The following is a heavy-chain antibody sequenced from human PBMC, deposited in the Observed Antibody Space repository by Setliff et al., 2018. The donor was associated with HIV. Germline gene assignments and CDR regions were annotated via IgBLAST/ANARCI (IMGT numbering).Heavy chain of an antibody. CDR3: ARIYCSSTSCPTHY. CDR2: VSSNGNIP. D-gene: IGHD2-2*01. Sequence: PGGSLRLSCSASGFTFSSYAMHWVRQAPGKGLEYVSAVSSNGNIPYYADSMKGRFTISRDNSKNTLYLQMRSLRAEDTAVYYCARIYCSSTSCPTHYWGQGTLVTVSS. J-gene: IGHJ4*02. CDR1: GFTFSSYA. V-gene: IGHV3-64*04.